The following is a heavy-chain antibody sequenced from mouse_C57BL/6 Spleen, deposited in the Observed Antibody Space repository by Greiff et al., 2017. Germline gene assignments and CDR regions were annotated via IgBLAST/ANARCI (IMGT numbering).Heavy chain of an antibody. Sequence: QVQLKQSGAELAKPGASVKLSCKASGYTFTSYWMHWVKQRPGQGLEWIGYINPSSGYTKYNQKFKDKATLTADKSSSTAYMQLSSLTYEDSAVYYCARGATVVADDDWGQGTTLTVSS. V-gene: IGHV1-7*01. CDR2: INPSSGYT. J-gene: IGHJ2*01. CDR3: ARGATVVADDD. D-gene: IGHD1-1*01. CDR1: GYTFTSYW.